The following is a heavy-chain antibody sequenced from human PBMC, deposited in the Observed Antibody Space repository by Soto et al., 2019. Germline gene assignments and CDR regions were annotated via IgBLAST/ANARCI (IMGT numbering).Heavy chain of an antibody. CDR2: ISASGGST. V-gene: IGHV3-23*01. J-gene: IGHJ4*02. Sequence: GGSLRLSCAASGFSFSSYSVTWVRQAPGKGLEWVSAISASGGSTYYADSVKGRFTISRDNSKNTLFLQMNSLRAEDTALYYCAKARISAARAPYCFDYWGQGTLVTVS. D-gene: IGHD6-13*01. CDR3: AKARISAARAPYCFDY. CDR1: GFSFSSYS.